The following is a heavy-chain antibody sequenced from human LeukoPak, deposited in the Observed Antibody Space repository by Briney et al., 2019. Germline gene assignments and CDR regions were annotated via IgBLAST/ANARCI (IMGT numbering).Heavy chain of an antibody. CDR1: GFTVSSNY. J-gene: IGHJ4*02. Sequence: PGGSLRLSCAASGFTVSSNYMSWVRQAPGKGLEWVSVIYSGGNTYYADFVKGRFTISRDNSKNTLYLQMSSLRVEDTAVYYCASGYSNSWYSADFDYWGQGTLVTVSS. CDR3: ASGYSNSWYSADFDY. D-gene: IGHD6-13*01. CDR2: IYSGGNT. V-gene: IGHV3-66*01.